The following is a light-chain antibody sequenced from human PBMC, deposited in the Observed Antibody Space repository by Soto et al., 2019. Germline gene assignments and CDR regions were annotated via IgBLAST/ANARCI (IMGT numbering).Light chain of an antibody. CDR3: QQYGSSPYT. J-gene: IGKJ2*01. CDR2: GVS. Sequence: EIVLTQSPGTLSLSPGERATLSCRASQSVGSNYLGWYQQKPGQAPRLLMYGVSSRATGIPDRFSGSGSGADFTLTISRLEPEDFAVYYCQQYGSSPYTFGQGTKLEIK. V-gene: IGKV3-20*01. CDR1: QSVGSNY.